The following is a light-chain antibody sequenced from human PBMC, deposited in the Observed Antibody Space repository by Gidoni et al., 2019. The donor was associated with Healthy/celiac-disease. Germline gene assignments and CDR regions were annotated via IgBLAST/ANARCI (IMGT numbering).Light chain of an antibody. Sequence: EIVLTQYPGTLSLSPGERATLSCRASQSVSSSYLAWYQQKPGQAPRLLIYGASSRATGIPDRFSGSGSGTDFTLTSSRLEPEDFAVYYCQQYGSSPPATFGQGTRLEIK. J-gene: IGKJ5*01. V-gene: IGKV3-20*01. CDR3: QQYGSSPPAT. CDR2: GAS. CDR1: QSVSSSY.